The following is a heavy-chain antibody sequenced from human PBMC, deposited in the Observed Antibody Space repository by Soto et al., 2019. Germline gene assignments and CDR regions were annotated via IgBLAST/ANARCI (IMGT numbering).Heavy chain of an antibody. J-gene: IGHJ5*02. V-gene: IGHV5-51*03. Sequence: GESLNCSCKGSGYIFSNFRIAWVRQMPGKGLEWLLFIYPGDSDTRYSPSFQGQVTPSADKSIGTAHLQWGSLKSSDTALDYWARLTGYCIRAGGYASLGGGIIWFDPWGQGALVTV. CDR2: IYPGDSDT. CDR3: ARLTGYCIRAGGYASLGGGIIWFDP. CDR1: GYIFSNFR. D-gene: IGHD2-2*01.